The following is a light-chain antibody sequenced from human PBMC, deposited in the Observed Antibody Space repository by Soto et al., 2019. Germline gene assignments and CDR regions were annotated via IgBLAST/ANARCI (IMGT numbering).Light chain of an antibody. CDR3: QGSYGISFT. V-gene: IGKV1-39*01. CDR2: VAS. Sequence: DIQLTQFPSSLSASVGDRVSMTCRTSQRISDNLHWYQQKPGKAPNLLIYVASNLESGVPSRFRGGGSGTEFTLTITSLEPEDFATYYCQGSYGISFTFGPGTRVDMK. J-gene: IGKJ3*01. CDR1: QRISDN.